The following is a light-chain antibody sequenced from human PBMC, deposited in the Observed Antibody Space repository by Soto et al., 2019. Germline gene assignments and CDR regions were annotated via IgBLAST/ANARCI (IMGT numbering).Light chain of an antibody. CDR2: DAS. CDR3: QQYNNWPPWT. CDR1: QSIGNF. V-gene: IGKV3D-15*01. Sequence: EIVMTQSPATLSVSPGERATLSCRASQSIGNFLAWYQQKPGQPPRLLIFDASNRAAGVPARFSGSGSGTEFTLTISSLQSEDFAVYYCQQYNNWPPWTFGQGTKVDIK. J-gene: IGKJ1*01.